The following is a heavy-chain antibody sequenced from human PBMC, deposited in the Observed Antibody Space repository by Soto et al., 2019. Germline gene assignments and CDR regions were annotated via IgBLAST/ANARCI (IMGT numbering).Heavy chain of an antibody. CDR2: IYHSGST. CDR1: GGSISSGGYS. Sequence: QLQLQESGSGLVKPSQTLSLTCAVSGGSISSGGYSWSWIRQPPGKGLEWIGYIYHSGSTYYNPSIXSXAXIXXDRSTNQFSLKLSSVTAADTAVYYCARGQVVAAQHWGQGTLVTVSS. D-gene: IGHD2-15*01. CDR3: ARGQVVAAQH. V-gene: IGHV4-30-2*01. J-gene: IGHJ4*02.